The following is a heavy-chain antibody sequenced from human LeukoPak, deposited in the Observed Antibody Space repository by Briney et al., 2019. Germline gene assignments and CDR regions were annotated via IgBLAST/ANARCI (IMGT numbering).Heavy chain of an antibody. CDR2: ISYSGST. CDR1: GGSISSSGYY. Sequence: SETLSLTCTVSGGSISSSGYYWSWIRQPPGKGLEWIGYISYSGSTNFNPSLKSRVTISVDTSKNQFSLKLSSVTAADTAVYYCAREGTAGTNLNWFDPWGQGTLVTVSS. CDR3: AREGTAGTNLNWFDP. D-gene: IGHD1-1*01. V-gene: IGHV4-61*08. J-gene: IGHJ5*02.